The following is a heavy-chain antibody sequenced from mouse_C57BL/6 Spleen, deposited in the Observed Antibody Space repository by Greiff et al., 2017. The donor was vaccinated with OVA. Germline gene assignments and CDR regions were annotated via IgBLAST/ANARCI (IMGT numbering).Heavy chain of an antibody. D-gene: IGHD1-1*01. J-gene: IGHJ1*03. Sequence: VQLQQSGAELARPGASVKMSCKASGYTFTSYTMHWVKQRPGQGLEWIGYINPSSGYTKYNQKFKDKATLTADKSSSTAYMQLSSLTSEDSAVYYCARDGPSEFITTVGGYFDVWGTGTTVTVSS. CDR2: INPSSGYT. V-gene: IGHV1-4*01. CDR3: ARDGPSEFITTVGGYFDV. CDR1: GYTFTSYT.